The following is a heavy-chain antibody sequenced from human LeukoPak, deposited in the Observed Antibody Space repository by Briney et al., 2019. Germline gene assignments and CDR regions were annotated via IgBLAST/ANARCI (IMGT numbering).Heavy chain of an antibody. D-gene: IGHD6-13*01. J-gene: IGHJ4*02. V-gene: IGHV3-21*01. CDR2: ISSSSSYI. Sequence: GGSLRLSCAASGFTFSSYSMNWVRQAPGKGLEWVSSISSSSSYIYYADSVKGRFTISRDNAKNSLYLQMNSLRAEDTAVYYCAKVRYSSSCPDYWGQGTLVTVSS. CDR3: AKVRYSSSCPDY. CDR1: GFTFSSYS.